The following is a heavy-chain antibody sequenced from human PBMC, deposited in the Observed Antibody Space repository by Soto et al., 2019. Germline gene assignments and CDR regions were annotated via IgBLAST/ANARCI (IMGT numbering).Heavy chain of an antibody. CDR3: ARWSYLDY. Sequence: GSLRLSCAASGFSFGSYTFSWVRQAPGKGLEWVSTISGSDGKTFYADSVKGRFSISRDTSQSTLYLQMNSLRADDTAMYYCARWSYLDYWGQGTRVTVSS. D-gene: IGHD3-3*01. J-gene: IGHJ4*02. CDR2: ISGSDGKT. CDR1: GFSFGSYT. V-gene: IGHV3-23*01.